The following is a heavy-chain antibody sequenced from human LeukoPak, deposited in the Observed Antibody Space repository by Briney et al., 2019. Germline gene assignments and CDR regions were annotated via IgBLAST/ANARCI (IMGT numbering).Heavy chain of an antibody. CDR1: GGSISSGTYY. V-gene: IGHV4-31*03. D-gene: IGHD2-2*01. Sequence: PSETLSLTCTVSGGSISSGTYYWTWIRQYPGKGLEWIGYIWHRGSTHYNPSLKSRVTISIDTSKNQFSLKLTSATAADTAVYYCARHYCGSATCYSFSDWGQGTLVTVSS. CDR2: IWHRGST. J-gene: IGHJ4*02. CDR3: ARHYCGSATCYSFSD.